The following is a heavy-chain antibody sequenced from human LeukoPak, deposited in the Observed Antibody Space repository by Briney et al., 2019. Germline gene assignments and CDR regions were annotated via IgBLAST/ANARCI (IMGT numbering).Heavy chain of an antibody. V-gene: IGHV4-4*07. CDR3: ARDSGTTGEVKFDP. D-gene: IGHD3-10*01. CDR2: IYTSGSI. Sequence: SETLSFTSSVSGGSISSNYWGWIRQPDGKGLEWIGRIYTSGSITYNPSLKSRVSMSVDTSKNQFSLKLSSVTAADTAMYYCARDSGTTGEVKFDPWGQGTLVTVSS. CDR1: GGSISSNY. J-gene: IGHJ5*02.